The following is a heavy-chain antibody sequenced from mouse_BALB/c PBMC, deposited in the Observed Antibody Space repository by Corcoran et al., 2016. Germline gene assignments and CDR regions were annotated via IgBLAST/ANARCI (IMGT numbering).Heavy chain of an antibody. CDR1: GFNIKDTY. Sequence: EVQLQQSGAELVKPGASVKLSCTASGFNIKDTYMHWVKQRPEQGLEWIGRIDPANGNTKYDPKFQGKATIKADTSSNKAYLQLSSLTSEDTAVYYCARWDWYFDGWGAGTTVTVSS. CDR2: IDPANGNT. J-gene: IGHJ1*02. CDR3: ARWDWYFDG. V-gene: IGHV14-3*02.